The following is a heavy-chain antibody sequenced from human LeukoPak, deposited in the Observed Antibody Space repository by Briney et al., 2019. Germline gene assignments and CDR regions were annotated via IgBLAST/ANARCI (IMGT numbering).Heavy chain of an antibody. Sequence: SETLSLTCTVSGGSISSYYWSWIRQPPGKGLEWIGYIYYSGSTNYNPSLKSRVTISVDTSKDQFSLKLSSVTAADTAVYYCARQNWVGAAFDIWGQGTMVTVSS. CDR1: GGSISSYY. J-gene: IGHJ3*02. D-gene: IGHD7-27*01. CDR3: ARQNWVGAAFDI. CDR2: IYYSGST. V-gene: IGHV4-59*08.